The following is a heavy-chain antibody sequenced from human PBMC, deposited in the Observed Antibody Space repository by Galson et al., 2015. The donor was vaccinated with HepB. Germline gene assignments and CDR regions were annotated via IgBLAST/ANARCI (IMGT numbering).Heavy chain of an antibody. CDR3: ARGDGSIRYSF. CDR2: ISAQSNST. CDR1: GFTFPVYG. V-gene: IGHV3-48*04. D-gene: IGHD6-13*01. Sequence: SLRLSCAASGFTFPVYGMNWVRQAPGKGLEWVSHISAQSNSTYYADSVKGRFTISRDNAKNSLDLQMNSLRAEDTAGYYCARGDGSIRYSFWGQGILVTVSS. J-gene: IGHJ4*02.